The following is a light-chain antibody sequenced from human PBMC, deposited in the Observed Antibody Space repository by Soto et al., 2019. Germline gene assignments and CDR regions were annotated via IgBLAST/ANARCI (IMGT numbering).Light chain of an antibody. J-gene: IGKJ1*01. CDR1: QSVSSN. V-gene: IGKV3-15*01. Sequence: EIVMTQSPATLSVSPGERATLSCRASQSVSSNLAWYQQKPGQAPRLLIYGASTRATGIPGRFSGSGSGTEFTLTISSLQSEDFAVYYCQQYNNWPPRTFGQGTQVEIK. CDR3: QQYNNWPPRT. CDR2: GAS.